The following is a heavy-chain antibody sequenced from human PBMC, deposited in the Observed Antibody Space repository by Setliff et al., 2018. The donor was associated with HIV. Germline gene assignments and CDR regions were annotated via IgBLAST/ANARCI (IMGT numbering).Heavy chain of an antibody. CDR1: GGSITSSTYY. CDR2: VHYTGNT. CDR3: AREADGIDF. V-gene: IGHV4-39*02. Sequence: SETLSLTCTVSGGSITSSTYYWGWIRQPPGKGLEWIGTVHYTGNTYHNPSLKSRVTISVEVSKNQISLKLTAVTAADSAVYYCAREADGIDFWGQGTLVTVAS. J-gene: IGHJ4*02. D-gene: IGHD2-15*01.